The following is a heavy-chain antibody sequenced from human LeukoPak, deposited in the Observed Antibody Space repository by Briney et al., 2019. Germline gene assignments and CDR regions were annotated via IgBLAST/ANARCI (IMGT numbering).Heavy chain of an antibody. D-gene: IGHD5-24*01. CDR1: GGSIMSIRHY. V-gene: IGHV4-39*07. J-gene: IGHJ4*02. Sequence: SETLSLTCTVSGGSIMSIRHYWDWIRPPPGKGLEWIASFYYSGSTYYNPSLKSRVTISVDTSKNQFSLKLSSVTAADTAVYYCARSDGYKIFDYWGQGTLVTVSS. CDR2: FYYSGST. CDR3: ARSDGYKIFDY.